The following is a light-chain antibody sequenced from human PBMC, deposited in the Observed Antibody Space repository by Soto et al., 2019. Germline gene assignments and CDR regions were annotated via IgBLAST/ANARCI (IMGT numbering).Light chain of an antibody. J-gene: IGLJ3*02. V-gene: IGLV2-14*01. CDR3: SSYTSSSTRV. CDR2: EVS. CDR1: SSDVGGYNY. Sequence: QSVLTQPASVSGSPGQSITISCTGTSSDVGGYNYVSWYQQHPGKAPKLMIYEVSNRPSGVSNRFSGFKSVNTASLTISGLQADDEADYYCSSYTSSSTRVFGGGTKLTVL.